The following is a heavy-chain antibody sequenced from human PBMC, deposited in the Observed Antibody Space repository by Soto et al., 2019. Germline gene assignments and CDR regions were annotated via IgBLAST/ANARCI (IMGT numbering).Heavy chain of an antibody. CDR3: ASVLWFGELNV. CDR2: MNPNSGNT. D-gene: IGHD3-10*01. CDR1: GGTFSSYT. J-gene: IGHJ6*03. Sequence: ASVKVSCKASGGTFSSYTISWVRQAPGQGLEWMGWMNPNSGNTGYAQKFQGRVTMTRNTSISTAYMELSSLRSEDTAVYYCASVLWFGELNVWGKGTTVTVSS. V-gene: IGHV1-8*02.